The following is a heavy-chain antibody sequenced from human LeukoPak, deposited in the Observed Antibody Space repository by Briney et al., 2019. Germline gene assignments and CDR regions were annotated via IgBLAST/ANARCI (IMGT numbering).Heavy chain of an antibody. D-gene: IGHD6-6*01. Sequence: GGSLRLSCAASGFTFSSYSMNWVRQAPGKGLEWVSSISSSSYIYYADSVKGRFTISRDNAKHSLHLQMKRLRAEDTAVYYCARDYCSSSLSNWGQGTLVTVSS. J-gene: IGHJ4*02. CDR1: GFTFSSYS. CDR2: ISSSSYI. V-gene: IGHV3-21*01. CDR3: ARDYCSSSLSN.